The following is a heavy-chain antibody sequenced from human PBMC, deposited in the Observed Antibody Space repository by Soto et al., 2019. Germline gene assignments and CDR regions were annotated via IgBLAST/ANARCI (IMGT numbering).Heavy chain of an antibody. CDR2: ISGSGGST. D-gene: IGHD6-19*01. CDR1: GFTFSSYA. CDR3: AKGNRKGSVAGTLWFDP. V-gene: IGHV3-23*01. Sequence: GESLKISCAASGFTFSSYAMSWVRQAPGKGLEWVSAISGSGGSTYYADSVKGRFTISRDNSKNTLYLQMNSLRAEDTAVYYCAKGNRKGSVAGTLWFDPWGQGTLVTVSS. J-gene: IGHJ5*02.